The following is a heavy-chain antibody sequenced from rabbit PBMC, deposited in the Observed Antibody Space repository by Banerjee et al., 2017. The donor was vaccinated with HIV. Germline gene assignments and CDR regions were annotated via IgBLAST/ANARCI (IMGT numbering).Heavy chain of an antibody. CDR1: GFSFNNKYV. J-gene: IGHJ4*01. CDR3: ASGYSDIYFNL. V-gene: IGHV1S45*01. CDR2: INSNTGNT. D-gene: IGHD1-1*01. Sequence: QEQLEESGGDLVKPEGSLTLTCTASGFSFNNKYVMCWVRQAPGKGLEWIACINSNTGNTVYATWAKGRFTISKTSSTTVTLQMTSLTAADTATHFCASGYSDIYFNLWGQGTLVTVS.